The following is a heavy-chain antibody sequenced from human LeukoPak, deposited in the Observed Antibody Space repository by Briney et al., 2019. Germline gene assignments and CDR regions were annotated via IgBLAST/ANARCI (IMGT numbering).Heavy chain of an antibody. J-gene: IGHJ3*02. Sequence: SETLSLTCTVSGGSISSYYWSWIRQPPGKGLEWIGYIYYSGSTNYNPSLKSRVTISVDTSKNQSSLKLSSVAAADTAVYYCARDLIDAFDIWGQGTMVTVSS. CDR3: ARDLIDAFDI. CDR2: IYYSGST. V-gene: IGHV4-59*01. CDR1: GGSISSYY.